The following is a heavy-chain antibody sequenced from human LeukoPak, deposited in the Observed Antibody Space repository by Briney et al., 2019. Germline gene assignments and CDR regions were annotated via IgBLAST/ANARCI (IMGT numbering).Heavy chain of an antibody. V-gene: IGHV3-21*01. CDR1: GFIFRSYG. J-gene: IGHJ4*02. Sequence: GGSLRLSCAASGFIFRSYGMHWVRQAPGKGLEWVSSITSSGRYIYYADSVKGRFTISRDNSENSLYLQMDSLTAEDTAVYYCTRTGSQWDFLVDYWGQGTRVAVSP. D-gene: IGHD2/OR15-2a*01. CDR3: TRTGSQWDFLVDY. CDR2: ITSSGRYI.